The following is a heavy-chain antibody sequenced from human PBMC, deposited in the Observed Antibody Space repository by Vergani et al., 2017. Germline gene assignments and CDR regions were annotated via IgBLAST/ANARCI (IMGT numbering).Heavy chain of an antibody. J-gene: IGHJ3*02. V-gene: IGHV3-33*01. CDR3: ARPSAPGDYDALDI. CDR1: SFKLGDYG. Sequence: QVQLVESGGGVVQPGRSLRLSCTPSSFKLGDYGMHWVRQAPGRGLEWVSMTWYEGNNNYYADSVKGRFTISKDISKNTLYLQMNSLRGDDTAVYYCARPSAPGDYDALDIWGQGTMVTVSS. CDR2: TWYEGNNN. D-gene: IGHD4-17*01.